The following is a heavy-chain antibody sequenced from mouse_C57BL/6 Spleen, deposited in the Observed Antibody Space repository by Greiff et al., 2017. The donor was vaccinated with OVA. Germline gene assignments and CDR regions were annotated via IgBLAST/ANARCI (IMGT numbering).Heavy chain of an antibody. CDR2: IDPSDSYT. D-gene: IGHD2-5*01. CDR3: AIYYSNSWFAY. V-gene: IGHV1-50*01. Sequence: VQLKQPGAELVKPGASVKLSCKASGYTFTSYWMQWVKQRPGQGLEWIGEIDPSDSYTNYNQKFKGKATLTVDTSSSTAYMQLSSLTSEDSAVYYCAIYYSNSWFAYWGQGTLVTVSA. J-gene: IGHJ3*01. CDR1: GYTFTSYW.